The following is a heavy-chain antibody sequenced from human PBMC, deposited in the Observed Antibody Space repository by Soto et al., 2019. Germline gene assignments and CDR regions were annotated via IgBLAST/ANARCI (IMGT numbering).Heavy chain of an antibody. J-gene: IGHJ4*02. CDR1: GFTFSTFS. CDR2: ISGGGRPI. CDR3: ARDLSWAFDS. V-gene: IGHV3-48*02. D-gene: IGHD6-13*01. Sequence: EVQLVESGGGSVQPGGSLRLSCAASGFTFSTFSMNWVRQAPGRGLEWISYISGGGRPISYADSVKGRFTISRDNAKKPLYPQMDSLTDEDTAVYYCARDLSWAFDSWGQGTLVTVSS.